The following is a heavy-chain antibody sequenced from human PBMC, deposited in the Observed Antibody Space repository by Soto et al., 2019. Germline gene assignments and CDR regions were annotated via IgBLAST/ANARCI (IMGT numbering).Heavy chain of an antibody. CDR3: ASSVAAAYYYYYMDV. D-gene: IGHD2-15*01. V-gene: IGHV4-59*01. Sequence: QVQLQESGPGLVKPSETLSLTCTVSGGSISSYYWSWIRQPPGKGLEWIGYIYYSGSTNYNPSLKSRVTISVDTSKNQFSLKLSSVTAADTAVYYCASSVAAAYYYYYMDVWGKGTTVTVSS. CDR2: IYYSGST. CDR1: GGSISSYY. J-gene: IGHJ6*03.